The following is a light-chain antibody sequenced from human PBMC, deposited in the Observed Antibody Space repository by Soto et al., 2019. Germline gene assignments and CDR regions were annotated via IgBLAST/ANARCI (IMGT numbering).Light chain of an antibody. CDR1: QSISNY. V-gene: IGKV3-20*01. CDR3: QYYGNSLT. CDR2: AVS. Sequence: EIVLTQSPGTLSLSPGERGSLSCRASQSISNYVGWYQQKPGQAPRLLMYAVSNRATGVPDRFSGSGSGTDFTLTISRLEPEDFATYYCQYYGNSLTFGGGTKV. J-gene: IGKJ4*01.